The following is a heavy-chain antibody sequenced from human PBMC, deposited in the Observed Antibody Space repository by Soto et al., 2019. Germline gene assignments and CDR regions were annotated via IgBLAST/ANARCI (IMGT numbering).Heavy chain of an antibody. Sequence: EVQLVESGGGLVKPGGSLRLSCAASRFTFSSYSMNWVRQAPGKGLEWVSSISSSSSYIYYADSVKGRFTISRDNAKNSLYLQMNSLRAEDTAVYYCARDAQYYYDSSGYYSYYYYYGMDVWGQGTTVTVSS. CDR3: ARDAQYYYDSSGYYSYYYYYGMDV. J-gene: IGHJ6*02. CDR2: ISSSSSYI. V-gene: IGHV3-21*01. D-gene: IGHD3-22*01. CDR1: RFTFSSYS.